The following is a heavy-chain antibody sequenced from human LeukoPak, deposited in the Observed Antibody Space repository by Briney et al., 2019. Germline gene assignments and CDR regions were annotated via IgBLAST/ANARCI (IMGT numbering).Heavy chain of an antibody. CDR1: GFTFSSYG. CDR2: ISGSGGST. V-gene: IGHV3-23*01. CDR3: ASGWERDYYDSSGYYFGAFDI. Sequence: PGGSLRLSCAASGFTFSSYGMHWVRQAPGKGLEWVSAISGSGGSTYYADSVKGRFTISRDNSKNTLYLQMNSLRAEDTAVYYCASGWERDYYDSSGYYFGAFDIWGQGTMVTVSS. D-gene: IGHD3-22*01. J-gene: IGHJ3*02.